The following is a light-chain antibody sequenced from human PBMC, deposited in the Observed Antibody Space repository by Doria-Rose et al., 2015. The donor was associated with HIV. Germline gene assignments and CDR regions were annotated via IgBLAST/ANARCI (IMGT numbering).Light chain of an antibody. CDR2: WVS. V-gene: IGKV4-1*01. CDR1: QSLQYTSTNY. Sequence: TQSPESLGMSLGERATLNCKSNQSLQYTSTNYLAWYQQKPGQPPKLLIYWVSTRQSGVPARFSGSGSGTDFTLTISSLEAEDVAVYYCQQYYDTPSFGPGTTVDIK. CDR3: QQYYDTPS. J-gene: IGKJ3*01.